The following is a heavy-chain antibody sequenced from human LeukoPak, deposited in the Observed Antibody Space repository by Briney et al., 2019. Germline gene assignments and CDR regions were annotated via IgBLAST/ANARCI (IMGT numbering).Heavy chain of an antibody. CDR2: IGGSA. CDR1: GYTFSNYY. V-gene: IGHV1-46*01. J-gene: IGHJ3*02. D-gene: IGHD5-24*01. CDR3: ARVRDGYNDAYDI. Sequence: ASVKVSCKASGYTFSNYYIHWVRQAPGQGLEWMGIIGGSANYAQKFQGRVTMTRDTSTSTVYMELSSLRSEDTAVYYCARVRDGYNDAYDIWGQGTMVTVHS.